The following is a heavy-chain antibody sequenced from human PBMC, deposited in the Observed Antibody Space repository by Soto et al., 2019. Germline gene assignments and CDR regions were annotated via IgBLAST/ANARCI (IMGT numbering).Heavy chain of an antibody. Sequence: GGSLRLSCAVSGFTFSSYAMSWVRQAPGKGLEWVSAISGSGGSTYYADSVKGRFTISRDNSKNTLYLQMNSLRAEDTAVYYCAKAPDRGIWYFDLWGRVTPVTVTS. CDR2: ISGSGGST. D-gene: IGHD1-20*01. J-gene: IGHJ2*01. CDR3: AKAPDRGIWYFDL. CDR1: GFTFSSYA. V-gene: IGHV3-23*01.